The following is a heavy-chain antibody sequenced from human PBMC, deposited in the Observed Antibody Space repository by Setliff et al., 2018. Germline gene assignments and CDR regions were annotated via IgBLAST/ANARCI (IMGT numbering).Heavy chain of an antibody. J-gene: IGHJ4*02. CDR3: ARSDGGSSGLDY. CDR2: SRYAENYQ. CDR1: GFTFTNYW. V-gene: IGHV3-30-3*01. Sequence: PGGSLRLSCAASGFTFTNYWINWVRQAPGKGLEWVAVSRYAENYQYYADSVKGRFTISRDNSENTLYLQMNSLRPDDTAVYHCARSDGGSSGLDYWGQGTLVTVSS. D-gene: IGHD2-15*01.